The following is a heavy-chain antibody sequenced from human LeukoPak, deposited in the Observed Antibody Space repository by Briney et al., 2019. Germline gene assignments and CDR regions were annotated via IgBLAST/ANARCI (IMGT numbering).Heavy chain of an antibody. CDR3: ARGGGTVTNPFDY. V-gene: IGHV4-34*01. D-gene: IGHD4-17*01. CDR2: INHSGST. CDR1: GGSFSGYY. J-gene: IGHJ4*02. Sequence: SETLSLTCADYGGSFSGYYWSWIRQPPGKGLEWIGEINHSGSTNYNPSLKSRVTISVDTSKNQFSLKLSSVTAADTAVYYCARGGGTVTNPFDYWGQGTLVTVSS.